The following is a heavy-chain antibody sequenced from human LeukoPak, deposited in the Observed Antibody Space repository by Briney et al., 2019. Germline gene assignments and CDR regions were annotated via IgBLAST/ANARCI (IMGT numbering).Heavy chain of an antibody. V-gene: IGHV3-30*04. CDR1: GFTFSSYA. D-gene: IGHD5-18*01. J-gene: IGHJ4*02. CDR2: ISYDGSNK. Sequence: GGSLRLSCAASGFTFSSYAMHWVRQAPGKGLEWVAVISYDGSNKYYADSVKGRFTISRDNSKNTLYPQMNSLRAEDTAVYYCAPLGSDTAKDYFDYWGQGTLVTVSA. CDR3: APLGSDTAKDYFDY.